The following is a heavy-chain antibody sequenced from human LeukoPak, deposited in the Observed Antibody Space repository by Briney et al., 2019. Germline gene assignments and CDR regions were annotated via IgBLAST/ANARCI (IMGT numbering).Heavy chain of an antibody. CDR3: AKGSYYDSSGSFYFDY. CDR1: GFTFSSYA. J-gene: IGHJ4*02. CDR2: ISGSGDNT. Sequence: GGSLRLSCAASGFTFSSYAMSWVRQAPGKGLERVSGISGSGDNTYYADSVKGRFTISRDNSKNALYVQVNSLGTEDTAAYYCAKGSYYDSSGSFYFDYWGQGTLVTVSS. V-gene: IGHV3-23*01. D-gene: IGHD3-22*01.